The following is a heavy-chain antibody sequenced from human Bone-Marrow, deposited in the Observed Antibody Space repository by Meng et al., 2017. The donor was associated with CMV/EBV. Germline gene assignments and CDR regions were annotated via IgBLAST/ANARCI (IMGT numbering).Heavy chain of an antibody. V-gene: IGHV3-21*01. Sequence: GESLKISCAASGSTFSSYSMNWVRQAPGKGLEWVSSISSSSSYIYYADSVKGRFTISRDNAKNSLYLQMNSLRAEDTAVYYCARAAEKYQLNWFDPWGQGTLVTVSS. CDR3: ARAAEKYQLNWFDP. CDR2: ISSSSSYI. CDR1: GSTFSSYS. J-gene: IGHJ5*02. D-gene: IGHD2-2*01.